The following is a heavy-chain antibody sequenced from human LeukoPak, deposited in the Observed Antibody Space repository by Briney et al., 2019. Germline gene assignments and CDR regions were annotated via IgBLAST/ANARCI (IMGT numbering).Heavy chain of an antibody. V-gene: IGHV4-39*07. Sequence: PSETLSLTCTVSGGSIISGGYYWDWIRQPPGKGLEWIGEINHSGSTNYNPSLKSRVTISVDTSKNQFSLKLSSVTAADTAVYYCARGGVAGITIFGVVNPELDYWGQGTLVTVSS. D-gene: IGHD3-3*01. CDR3: ARGGVAGITIFGVVNPELDY. J-gene: IGHJ4*02. CDR1: GGSIISGGYY. CDR2: INHSGST.